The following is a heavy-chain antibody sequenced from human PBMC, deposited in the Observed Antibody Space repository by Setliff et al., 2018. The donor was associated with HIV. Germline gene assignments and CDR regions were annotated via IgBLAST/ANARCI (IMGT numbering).Heavy chain of an antibody. CDR2: FYETGYT. CDR3: AREEDYNFWSGYDWFDP. Sequence: SETLSLTCTVSGGSMSSYYWSWIRQPPGKGLEWIGSFYETGYTYYNPSLKSRVIISLDTSKNHLSLKLRSVTAADTAVYYCAREEDYNFWSGYDWFDPWGQGTLVTVSS. V-gene: IGHV4-59*01. J-gene: IGHJ5*02. CDR1: GGSMSSYY. D-gene: IGHD3-3*01.